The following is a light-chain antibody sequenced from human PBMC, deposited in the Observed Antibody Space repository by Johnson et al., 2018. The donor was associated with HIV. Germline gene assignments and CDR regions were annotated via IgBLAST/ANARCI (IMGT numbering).Light chain of an antibody. V-gene: IGLV1-51*01. CDR1: SSNIGNNY. J-gene: IGLJ1*01. CDR3: GTWDSSLRVGF. Sequence: QSVLTQPPSVSAAPGQKVTISCSGSSSNIGNNYVSWYQQIPGTAPKLLIFDNNKRPSGIPDRFSASKSGTSATLGITGLQTGDEADYYCGTWDSSLRVGFFGTGTKVTVL. CDR2: DNN.